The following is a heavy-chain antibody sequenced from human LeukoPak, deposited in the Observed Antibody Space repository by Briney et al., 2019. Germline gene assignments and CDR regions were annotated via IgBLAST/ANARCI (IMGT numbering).Heavy chain of an antibody. CDR2: IYASGTT. CDR1: AGCINPYY. J-gene: IGHJ4*02. V-gene: IGHV4-4*07. CDR3: ARDQGYTYGQTHYFDF. D-gene: IGHD5-18*01. Sequence: SETLSLTCTVSAGCINPYYWSWIRQSAEKGLEWIGRIYASGTTKYNPSLQSRVAMSVDMSKNQFSLNLASVTAADTAVYYCARDQGYTYGQTHYFDFWGQGILVTVSS.